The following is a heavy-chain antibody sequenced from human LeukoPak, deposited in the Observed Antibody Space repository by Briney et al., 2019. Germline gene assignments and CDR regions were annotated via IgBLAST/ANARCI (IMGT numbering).Heavy chain of an antibody. CDR2: ISYDGSNK. CDR3: ARGRIAAVGSPFDY. J-gene: IGHJ4*02. D-gene: IGHD6-13*01. V-gene: IGHV3-30-3*01. Sequence: GGSLRLSCAASGFTFSSYAMHWVRQAPGKGLEWVAVISYDGSNKYYADSVKGRFTISRDNSKNTLYLQMNSLRAEDTAVYYCARGRIAAVGSPFDYWGQGTLVTVSS. CDR1: GFTFSSYA.